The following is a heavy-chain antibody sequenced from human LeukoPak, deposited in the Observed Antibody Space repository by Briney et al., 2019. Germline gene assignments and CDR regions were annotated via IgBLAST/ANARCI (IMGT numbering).Heavy chain of an antibody. CDR3: ARVSTGSSGTFDY. CDR1: GFTFSSYA. D-gene: IGHD3-22*01. Sequence: GGSLRLSCAASGFTFSSYAMSWVRQAPGKGLEWVSAISGSGGSTYYADSVKGRFTISRDNAKNSLFLQMNSLRAEDTAVYYCARVSTGSSGTFDYWGQGTLVTVSS. J-gene: IGHJ4*02. CDR2: ISGSGGST. V-gene: IGHV3-23*01.